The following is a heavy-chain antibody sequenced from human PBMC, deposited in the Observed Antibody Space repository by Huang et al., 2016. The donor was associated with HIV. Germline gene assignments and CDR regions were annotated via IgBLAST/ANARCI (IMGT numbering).Heavy chain of an antibody. Sequence: QVKLVQSGAEVKKPGASVKVSCKVSGYTLTELSMHWVLQAPGKGLEWMGGFDPEDGETIYAQKCQGRVTMTEETSTDTAYMELSSLRSEDTAVYYCATVYRRFRNHDSGDYYFDYWDQGTLVTVSS. CDR2: FDPEDGET. D-gene: IGHD3-22*01. V-gene: IGHV1-24*01. CDR3: ATVYRRFRNHDSGDYYFDY. CDR1: GYTLTELS. J-gene: IGHJ4*02.